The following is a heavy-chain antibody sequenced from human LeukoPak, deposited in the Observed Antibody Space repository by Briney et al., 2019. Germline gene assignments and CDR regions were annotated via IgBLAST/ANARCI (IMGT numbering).Heavy chain of an antibody. Sequence: GGSLRLSCAASGFTFDDYAMSWFRQAPGKGLEWVGFIRSKAYGGTTEYAASVKGRFTISRDDSKSIAYLQMNSLKTEDTAVYYCTRVLLGYTRYYYDSSGPYFDYWGQGTLVTVSS. V-gene: IGHV3-49*03. CDR1: GFTFDDYA. CDR3: TRVLLGYTRYYYDSSGPYFDY. J-gene: IGHJ4*02. CDR2: IRSKAYGGTT. D-gene: IGHD3-22*01.